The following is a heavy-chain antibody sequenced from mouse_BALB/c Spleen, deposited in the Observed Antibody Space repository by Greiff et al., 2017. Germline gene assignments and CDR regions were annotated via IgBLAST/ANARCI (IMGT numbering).Heavy chain of an antibody. CDR3: SIEAGLGQGGAGFAE. Sequence: EVNVVESGGGLVQPGGSRKLSCAASGFTFSSFGMHWVRQAPEKGLEWVAYISSGSSTIYYADTVKGRFTISRDNPKNTLFLQMTSLRSGDTAMYYCSIEAGLGQGGAGFAEGGQGTLVIVSA. D-gene: IGHD2-4*01. J-gene: IGHJ3*01. CDR2: ISSGSSTI. CDR1: GFTFSSFG. V-gene: IGHV5-17*02.